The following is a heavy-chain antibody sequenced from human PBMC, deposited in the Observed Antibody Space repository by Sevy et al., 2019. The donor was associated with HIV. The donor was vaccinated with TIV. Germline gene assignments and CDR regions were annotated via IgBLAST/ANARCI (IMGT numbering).Heavy chain of an antibody. Sequence: GGSLRLSCAASGFTFSSYAMSWVRQAPGKGLEWVSAISGSGGSTYYADSVKGRFTISRDNAKNTLYLQMNSLGAEDTAVYYCAKDQSFLLGYCSGGSCSQFLNAFDIWGQGTMVTVSS. CDR2: ISGSGGST. V-gene: IGHV3-23*01. CDR1: GFTFSSYA. J-gene: IGHJ3*02. D-gene: IGHD2-15*01. CDR3: AKDQSFLLGYCSGGSCSQFLNAFDI.